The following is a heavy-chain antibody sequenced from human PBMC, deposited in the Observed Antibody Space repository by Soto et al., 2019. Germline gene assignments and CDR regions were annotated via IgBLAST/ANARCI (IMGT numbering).Heavy chain of an antibody. D-gene: IGHD2-15*01. Sequence: PGGSLRLSCAASGFTFSSYGMHWVRQAPGKGLEWVAVISYDGSNKYYADSVKGRFTISRDNSKNTLYLQMNSLRAEDTAVYYCAKDGGYCSGGSCYSGWFDPWGQGTLVTVS. CDR3: AKDGGYCSGGSCYSGWFDP. J-gene: IGHJ5*02. V-gene: IGHV3-30*18. CDR1: GFTFSSYG. CDR2: ISYDGSNK.